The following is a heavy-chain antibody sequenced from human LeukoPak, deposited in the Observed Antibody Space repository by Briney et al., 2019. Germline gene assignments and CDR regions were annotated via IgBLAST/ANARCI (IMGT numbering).Heavy chain of an antibody. D-gene: IGHD3-10*01. CDR3: ARGRGGGLRDYFDY. J-gene: IGHJ4*02. CDR2: IKHSGRT. Sequence: SETLSLTCAVYGGSFSGYYWTWIRQPPGKGLQWIADIKHSGRTNYNPSLKSRVSISVDTSKNQISLKLSSVTAADTAVYYCARGRGGGLRDYFDYWGQGTLVTVSS. V-gene: IGHV4-34*01. CDR1: GGSFSGYY.